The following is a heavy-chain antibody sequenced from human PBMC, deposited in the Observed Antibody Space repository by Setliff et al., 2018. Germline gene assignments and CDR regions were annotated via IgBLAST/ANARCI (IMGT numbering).Heavy chain of an antibody. D-gene: IGHD3-3*01. CDR1: GDSISSGSYY. V-gene: IGHV4-61*09. J-gene: IGHJ5*02. CDR2: FHTGGST. CDR3: ARAGPTVTFFRVLVISWWDP. Sequence: LSLTCTVSGDSISSGSYYWTWIRQPAGKGLEWIGHFHTGGSTNYNRSLRSRVSISVDTSKNQFSLKLSSVTAADTAAYYCARAGPTVTFFRVLVISWWDPWGQGSLVTVSS.